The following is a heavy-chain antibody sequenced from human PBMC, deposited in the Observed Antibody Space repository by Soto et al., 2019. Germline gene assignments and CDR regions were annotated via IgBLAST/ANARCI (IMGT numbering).Heavy chain of an antibody. J-gene: IGHJ4*02. CDR2: INHSGST. D-gene: IGHD2-15*01. Sequence: KPSETPSLTCAVYGESFSGYSWNWIRQPPGKGLEWIGKINHSGSTTYNPSLGKSRVTISVGTSKNQFSLKLSSVTAADTAVYYCARGKTYCTGGSCYEHFDFWGQGTLVTVSS. CDR3: ARGKTYCTGGSCYEHFDF. V-gene: IGHV4-34*01. CDR1: GESFSGYS.